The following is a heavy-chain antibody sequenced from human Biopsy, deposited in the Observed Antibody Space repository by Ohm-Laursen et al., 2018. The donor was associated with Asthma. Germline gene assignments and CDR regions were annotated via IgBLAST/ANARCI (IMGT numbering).Heavy chain of an antibody. D-gene: IGHD3-9*01. CDR3: ARTYFDFLTGQVHDAFAM. J-gene: IGHJ3*02. CDR1: GDSFSNYA. Sequence: SVKVSCKASGDSFSNYAIHWVRQAPGHSLEWMGWINAANGNTKYSQKFQGRLTISRDTSASTAYMDLSSLGSEDTAVYYCARTYFDFLTGQVHDAFAMWGQGTMVTVSS. CDR2: INAANGNT. V-gene: IGHV1-3*01.